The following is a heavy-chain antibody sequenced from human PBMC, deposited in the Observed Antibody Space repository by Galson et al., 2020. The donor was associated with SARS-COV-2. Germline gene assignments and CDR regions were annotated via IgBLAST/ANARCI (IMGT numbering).Heavy chain of an antibody. J-gene: IGHJ6*02. D-gene: IGHD3-10*01. CDR1: GFTFRSYS. CDR3: ARDGPMVWGVISGMDV. V-gene: IGHV3-21*01. CDR2: ISSSSSYI. Sequence: GGSLRLSCAASGFTFRSYSMNWVRQAPGKGLEWVSYISSSSSYIYYADSVKGRFTISRDNAKNSLYLQMNSLRAEDTAVYYCARDGPMVWGVISGMDVWGQGTTVTVSS.